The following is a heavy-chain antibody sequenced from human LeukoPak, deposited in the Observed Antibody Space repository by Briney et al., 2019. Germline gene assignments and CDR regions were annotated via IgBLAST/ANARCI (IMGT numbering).Heavy chain of an antibody. J-gene: IGHJ5*02. CDR2: IYYSGST. V-gene: IGHV4-39*01. CDR3: ARRRSFSASQIWFDP. CDR1: GGSISSSSYY. D-gene: IGHD3-10*01. Sequence: PSETLSLTCTVSGGSISSSSYYWGWIRQPPGKGLEWIGSIYYSGSTYYNPSLKSRVTISVDTSKNQFSLKLSSVTAADTAVYYCARRRSFSASQIWFDPWGQGTLVTVSS.